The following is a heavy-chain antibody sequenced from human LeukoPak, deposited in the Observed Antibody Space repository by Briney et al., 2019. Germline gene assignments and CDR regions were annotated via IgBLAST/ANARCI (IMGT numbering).Heavy chain of an antibody. J-gene: IGHJ4*02. CDR3: AGCGGDCYSPDS. D-gene: IGHD2-21*01. V-gene: IGHV3-74*01. CDR2: ISTDGTST. Sequence: GGSLRLSCAASGFVFSSYWMHWVRQAPGEGLVWVSRISTDGTSTSYADSVKGRFTISRDNAKNTLYLQMNSLRAEDTAVYYCAGCGGDCYSPDSWGQGALVTVSS. CDR1: GFVFSSYW.